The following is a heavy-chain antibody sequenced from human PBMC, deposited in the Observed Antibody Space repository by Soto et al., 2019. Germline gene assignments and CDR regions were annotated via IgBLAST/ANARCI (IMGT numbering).Heavy chain of an antibody. V-gene: IGHV1-18*01. J-gene: IGHJ5*02. Sequence: ASVKVSCKASGYTFTSYGISWVRQAPGQGLEWMGWISAYNGNTNYAQKLQGRVTMTTDTSTSTAYMELRSLRSDGTAVYYCARVLSSTSFSSWFDPWGQGTLVTVSS. D-gene: IGHD2-2*01. CDR1: GYTFTSYG. CDR2: ISAYNGNT. CDR3: ARVLSSTSFSSWFDP.